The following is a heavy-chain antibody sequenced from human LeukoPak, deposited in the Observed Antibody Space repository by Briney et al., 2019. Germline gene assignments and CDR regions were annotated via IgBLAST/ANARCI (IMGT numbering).Heavy chain of an antibody. CDR2: IYHSGST. J-gene: IGHJ4*02. Sequence: SETLSLTCTVSGDSISTSNSYWGWIRQPPGKGLEWIGEIYHSGSTNYNPSLKSRVTISVDKSKNQFSLKLSSVTAADTAVYYCARDVFRYSGSYHAYYYFDYWGQGTLVTVSS. CDR1: GDSISTSNSY. D-gene: IGHD1-26*01. CDR3: ARDVFRYSGSYHAYYYFDY. V-gene: IGHV4-39*07.